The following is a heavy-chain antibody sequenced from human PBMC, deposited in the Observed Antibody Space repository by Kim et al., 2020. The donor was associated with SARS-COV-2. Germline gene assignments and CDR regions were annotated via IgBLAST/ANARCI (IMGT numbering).Heavy chain of an antibody. V-gene: IGHV1-46*01. CDR3: ARDLAAATAYYYYYGMDV. CDR1: GYTFTSYY. J-gene: IGHJ6*02. CDR2: INPSGGST. Sequence: ASVKVSCKASGYTFTSYYMHWVRQAPGQGLEWMGIINPSGGSTSYAQKFQGRVTMTRDTSTSTVYMELSSLRSEDTAVYYCARDLAAATAYYYYYGMDVWGQGTTVTVSS. D-gene: IGHD6-25*01.